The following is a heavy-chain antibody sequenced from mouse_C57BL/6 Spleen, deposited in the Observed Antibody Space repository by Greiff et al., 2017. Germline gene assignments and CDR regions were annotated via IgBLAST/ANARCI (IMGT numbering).Heavy chain of an antibody. CDR3: ARDTTAYFDY. Sequence: EVMLVESGGGLVKPGGSLKLSCAASGFTFSDYGMHWVRQAPEKGLEWVAYISSGSSTIYYADTVKGRFTISRDNAKNTLFLQMTSRRSEDTAMYYCARDTTAYFDYWGQGTTLTVSS. J-gene: IGHJ2*01. D-gene: IGHD1-2*01. CDR1: GFTFSDYG. V-gene: IGHV5-17*01. CDR2: ISSGSSTI.